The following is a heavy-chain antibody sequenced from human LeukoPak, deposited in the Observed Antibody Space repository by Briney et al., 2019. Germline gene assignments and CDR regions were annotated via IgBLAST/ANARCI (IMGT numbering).Heavy chain of an antibody. CDR1: GYTFTGYY. CDR2: INPNSGGT. CDR3: ARGMGTGTTGHLLGY. V-gene: IGHV1-2*02. Sequence: ASVKVSCKASGYTFTGYYMHWVRQAPGQGLEWMGWINPNSGGTNYAQKFQGRVTMTSDTSISTAYMELSRLRSDDTAVYYCARGMGTGTTGHLLGYWGQGTLVTVSS. D-gene: IGHD1-7*01. J-gene: IGHJ4*02.